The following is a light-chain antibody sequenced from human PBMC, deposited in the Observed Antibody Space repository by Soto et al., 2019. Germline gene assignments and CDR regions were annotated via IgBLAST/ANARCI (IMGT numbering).Light chain of an antibody. CDR2: EVN. Sequence: QSALTQPPSASGSLGQSVTISCTGTSSDIGGYNYVSWYQQHPGKAPKLIIYEVNKRPSGVPDRFPGSKSGDTASLTGSGLQAEDEAEYHCCSYAGRNNYVFGTGTKVTVL. CDR3: CSYAGRNNYV. J-gene: IGLJ1*01. CDR1: SSDIGGYNY. V-gene: IGLV2-8*01.